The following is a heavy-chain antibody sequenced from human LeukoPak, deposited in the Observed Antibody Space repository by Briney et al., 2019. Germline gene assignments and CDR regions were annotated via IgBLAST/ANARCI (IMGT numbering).Heavy chain of an antibody. D-gene: IGHD1-26*01. CDR2: IYYSGST. CDR1: GGSISSSSYY. V-gene: IGHV4-39*01. J-gene: IGHJ6*03. CDR3: ARLGSYGRNYYYYYMDV. Sequence: SETLSLTCTVSGGSISSSSYYWGWIRQPPEKGLEWIGSIYYSGSTYYNPSLKSRVTISVDTSKNQFSLKLSSVTAADTAVYYCARLGSYGRNYYYYYMDVWGKGTTVTISS.